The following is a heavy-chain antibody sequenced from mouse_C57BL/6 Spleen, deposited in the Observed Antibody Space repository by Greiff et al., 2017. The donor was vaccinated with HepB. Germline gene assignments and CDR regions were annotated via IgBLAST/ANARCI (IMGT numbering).Heavy chain of an antibody. CDR3: ARNPYYYGNAMDY. Sequence: VQLQESGPGLVAPSQSLSITCTVSGFSLTSYAISWVRQPPRKGLKWLVVIWTGGGTNYNSALKSRLSISKDNSKSQVFLKMNSLQTDDTARYYCARNPYYYGNAMDYWGQGTSVTVSS. CDR1: GFSLTSYA. J-gene: IGHJ4*01. CDR2: IWTGGGT. D-gene: IGHD1-1*01. V-gene: IGHV2-9-1*01.